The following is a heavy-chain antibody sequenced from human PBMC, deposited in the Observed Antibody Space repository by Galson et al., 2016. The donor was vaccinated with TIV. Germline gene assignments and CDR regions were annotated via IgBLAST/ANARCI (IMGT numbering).Heavy chain of an antibody. V-gene: IGHV3-48*01. D-gene: IGHD3-10*01. J-gene: IGHJ6*02. CDR3: ARDLTGFGEKSRLYEYYSAMDV. CDR1: GFTFSREG. CDR2: IRSTGSSK. Sequence: SCAASGFTFSREGMNWVRQAPGKGLEWVSYIRSTGSSKYYADSVKGRFTISRDNALNSLSLQMTSLRAEDTAVYYCARDLTGFGEKSRLYEYYSAMDVWGLGTTVTVSS.